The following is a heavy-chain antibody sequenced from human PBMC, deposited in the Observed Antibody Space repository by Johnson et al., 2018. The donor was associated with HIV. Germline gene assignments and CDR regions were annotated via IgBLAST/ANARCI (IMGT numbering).Heavy chain of an antibody. Sequence: VQLVESGGGVVQPGRSLRLSCAASGFTFSSYGMHWVRQAPGKGLEWVAVISYDGSNKYYADSVKGRFTISRDNSKNTLYLQMNSLRTEDTAVYYCAKDLGSYQYLVDAFDIWGQGTMVTVSS. CDR1: GFTFSSYG. CDR2: ISYDGSNK. V-gene: IGHV3-30*18. CDR3: AKDLGSYQYLVDAFDI. J-gene: IGHJ3*02. D-gene: IGHD1-26*01.